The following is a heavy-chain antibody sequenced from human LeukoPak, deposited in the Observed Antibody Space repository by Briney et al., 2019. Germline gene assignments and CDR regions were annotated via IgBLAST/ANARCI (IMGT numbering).Heavy chain of an antibody. CDR3: ARRDGYDSTTFDY. CDR1: GYSFSSYW. D-gene: IGHD5-24*01. CDR2: IYPGDSDT. Sequence: GESLMISCKCSGYSFSSYWIGWVRQMPGKGLEWMGIIYPGDSDTRYSPSFQGQVTISADKSISTAYLQWSILKASDTAMYYCARRDGYDSTTFDYWGQGTLVTVSS. J-gene: IGHJ4*02. V-gene: IGHV5-51*01.